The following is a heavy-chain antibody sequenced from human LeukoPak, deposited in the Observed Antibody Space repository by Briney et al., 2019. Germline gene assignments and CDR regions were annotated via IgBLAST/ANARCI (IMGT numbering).Heavy chain of an antibody. CDR1: GGSISSGGYS. CDR2: IYHSGST. J-gene: IGHJ4*02. Sequence: ASETLSLTCTVSGGSISSGGYSWSWIRQPPGKGLEWIGYIYHSGSTYYNPSLKSRVTISVDRSKNQFSLKLSSVTAADTAVYYCARGGNGPLAEFYFDYWGQGTLVTVSS. V-gene: IGHV4-30-2*01. CDR3: ARGGNGPLAEFYFDY. D-gene: IGHD2-15*01.